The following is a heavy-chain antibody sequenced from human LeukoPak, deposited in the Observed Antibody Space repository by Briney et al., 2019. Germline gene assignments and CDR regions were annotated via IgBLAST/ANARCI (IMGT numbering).Heavy chain of an antibody. V-gene: IGHV1-69*04. D-gene: IGHD6-6*01. CDR1: GGTFSSYA. CDR2: IIPILGIA. J-gene: IGHJ4*02. Sequence: SVKVSCKASGGTFSSYAISWVRQAPGQGLKWMGRIIPILGIANYAQKFQGRVTITADKSTSTAYMELSSLRSEDTAVYYCARGGYSSSSSQYYFDYWGQGTLVTVSS. CDR3: ARGGYSSSSSQYYFDY.